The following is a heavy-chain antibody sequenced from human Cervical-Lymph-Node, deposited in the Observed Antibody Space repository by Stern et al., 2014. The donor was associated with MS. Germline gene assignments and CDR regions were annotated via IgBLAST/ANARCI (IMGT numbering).Heavy chain of an antibody. Sequence: EVQLVESGAEMKKPGDSLKISCKASGYSFTNYWIGWVRQMAGKGLEWVGVMDPGDSDTRSIRSFQGLVTISADNPIPTAYLQWSHLKASDTAMYYCARARRGYDSSGNVYWYFDLWGRGTLVTVSS. J-gene: IGHJ2*01. D-gene: IGHD3-22*01. CDR2: MDPGDSDT. CDR1: GYSFTNYW. CDR3: ARARRGYDSSGNVYWYFDL. V-gene: IGHV5-51*04.